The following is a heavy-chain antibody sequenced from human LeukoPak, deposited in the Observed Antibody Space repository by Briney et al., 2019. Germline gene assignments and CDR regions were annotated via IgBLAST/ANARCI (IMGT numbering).Heavy chain of an antibody. D-gene: IGHD1-14*01. J-gene: IGHJ3*01. V-gene: IGHV4-4*02. Sequence: PSETLSLTCAVSGNSISSSNWWSWVRQPPGKGLEWIGEIYHSGSTKYNPSLKSRVTISVDKSKNQFSLKLTSVTAADTAVYYCASNLAISAGSAFDVWGRGTMVTVSS. CDR2: IYHSGST. CDR1: GNSISSSNW. CDR3: ASNLAISAGSAFDV.